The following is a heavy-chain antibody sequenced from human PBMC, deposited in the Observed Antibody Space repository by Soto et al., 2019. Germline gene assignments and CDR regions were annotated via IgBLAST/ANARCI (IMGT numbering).Heavy chain of an antibody. V-gene: IGHV3-7*05. CDR1: GFTFSSYA. CDR3: ARDVWFRDLEY. CDR2: INQGGSEK. D-gene: IGHD3-10*01. Sequence: GGSLRLSCAASGFTFSSYAMSWVRQAPGKGLEWVSNINQGGSEKYYVDSVKGRFTISRDNAKNSVYLQMNSLRAEDTAVYYCARDVWFRDLEYWGQGTLVTVSS. J-gene: IGHJ4*02.